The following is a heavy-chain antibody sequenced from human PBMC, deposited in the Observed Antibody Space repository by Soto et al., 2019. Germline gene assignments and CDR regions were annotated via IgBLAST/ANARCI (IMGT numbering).Heavy chain of an antibody. Sequence: QVQLVQSGAEVKKPGASVKVSCKASGYTFTSYDINWVRQATGQGLEWMGWMNPNSGNTGYAQKLKGRVTMTRNTSISTDNMELSRLRSEDTAVYDCARGSRGVRFDPWGQGTLVTVSS. CDR3: ARGSRGVRFDP. V-gene: IGHV1-8*01. D-gene: IGHD3-10*01. J-gene: IGHJ5*02. CDR1: GYTFTSYD. CDR2: MNPNSGNT.